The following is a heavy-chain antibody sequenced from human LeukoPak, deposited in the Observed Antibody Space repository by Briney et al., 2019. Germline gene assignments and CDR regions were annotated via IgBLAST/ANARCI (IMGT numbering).Heavy chain of an antibody. V-gene: IGHV1-69*13. D-gene: IGHD5-18*01. J-gene: IGHJ4*02. CDR3: ASLQGGYSYGNDY. CDR2: IIPIFGTA. Sequence: SVTVSCTASGGTFSSYAISWVRQAPGQGLEWMGGIIPIFGTANYAQKFQGRVTITADESTSTAYMELSSLRSEDTAVYYCASLQGGYSYGNDYWGQGTLVTVSS. CDR1: GGTFSSYA.